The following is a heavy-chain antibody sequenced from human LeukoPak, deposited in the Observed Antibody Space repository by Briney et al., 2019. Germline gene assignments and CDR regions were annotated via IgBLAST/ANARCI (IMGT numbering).Heavy chain of an antibody. CDR1: GYTFTGYY. CDR3: ARPYYYWANYFSP. CDR2: INPNSGGT. V-gene: IGHV1-2*06. D-gene: IGHD4/OR15-4a*01. J-gene: IGHJ5*02. Sequence: GASVKVSCKASGYTFTGYYMHWVRQAPGQGLEWMGRINPNSGGTNYAQKFQGRVTMTRDTSISTAYMELRRLRSADTAVYFCARPYYYWANYFSPWGQGTLVTVSS.